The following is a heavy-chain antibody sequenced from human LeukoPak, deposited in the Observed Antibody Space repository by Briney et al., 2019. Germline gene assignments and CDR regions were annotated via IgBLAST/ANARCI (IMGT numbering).Heavy chain of an antibody. D-gene: IGHD3-22*01. V-gene: IGHV4-59*12. CDR2: IYYSGST. J-gene: IGHJ4*02. Sequence: SETLSLTCTVSGGSISSYYWSWIRQPPGKGLEWIGYIYYSGSTNYNPSLKSRVTISVDTSKNQFSLKLSSVTAADTAVYYCARDRSYYYDSSGYPKDYWGQGTLVTVSS. CDR3: ARDRSYYYDSSGYPKDY. CDR1: GGSISSYY.